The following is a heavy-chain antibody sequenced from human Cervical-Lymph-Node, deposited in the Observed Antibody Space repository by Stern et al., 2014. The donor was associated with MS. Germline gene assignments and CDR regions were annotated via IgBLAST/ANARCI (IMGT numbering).Heavy chain of an antibody. CDR2: IYSGGST. CDR1: GFTVSSNY. D-gene: IGHD6-19*01. Sequence: EVQLVESGGGLIQPGGSLRLSCAASGFTVSSNYMSWVRQAPGKGLEWVSVIYSGGSTYYADSVKGRFTISRDNSKNTLYLQMNSVRAEDTAVYYCARDYLSGGAVAGKDMCWGQGTLVTVSS. CDR3: ARDYLSGGAVAGKDMC. J-gene: IGHJ4*02. V-gene: IGHV3-53*01.